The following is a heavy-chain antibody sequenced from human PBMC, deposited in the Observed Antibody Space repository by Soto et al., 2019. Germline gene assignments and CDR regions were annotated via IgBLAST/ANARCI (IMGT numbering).Heavy chain of an antibody. CDR3: VDTFSLAY. D-gene: IGHD5-18*01. CDR1: GFTFSNHW. J-gene: IGHJ4*02. Sequence: GGSLRLSCAASGFTFSNHWMHWVRQGPGKGLVWVAHIDNEGSVTSYADSVKGRFTISRDNAKNTVYLQMNSLRVEDTALYYCVDTFSLAYWGQGILVTVSS. CDR2: IDNEGSVT. V-gene: IGHV3-74*01.